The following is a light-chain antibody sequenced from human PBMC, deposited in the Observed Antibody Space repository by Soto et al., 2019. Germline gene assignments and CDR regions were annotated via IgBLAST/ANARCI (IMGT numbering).Light chain of an antibody. J-gene: IGKJ4*01. CDR3: LQDSNYPLN. V-gene: IGKV1-6*01. Sequence: AIQMTQSPSSLPASVGDRVTITCRASHGIGNDLGWYQQKPWKAPKLLIYAASNLQSGVPSRFRGSGSGTDLTLTISGLQPEDFATYYCLQDSNYPLNFVGGTNVDIK. CDR1: HGIGND. CDR2: AAS.